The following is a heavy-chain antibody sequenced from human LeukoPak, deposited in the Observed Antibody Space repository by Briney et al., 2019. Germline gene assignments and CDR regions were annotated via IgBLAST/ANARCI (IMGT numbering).Heavy chain of an antibody. CDR2: ISDDGSNK. V-gene: IGHV3-30*18. J-gene: IGHJ4*02. D-gene: IGHD3-22*01. CDR1: GFTFSSYG. Sequence: GGSLRLSCAASGFTFSSYGMHWVRQAPDKGLEWVAVISDDGSNKYYADSVKGRFIISRDNSKNTLYLQMNSLRAGDTAVYYCAKGGDSSGYYGGPDYWGQGTLVTVSS. CDR3: AKGGDSSGYYGGPDY.